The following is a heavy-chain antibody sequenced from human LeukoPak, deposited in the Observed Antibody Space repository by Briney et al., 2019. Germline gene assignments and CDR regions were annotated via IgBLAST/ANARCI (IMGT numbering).Heavy chain of an antibody. D-gene: IGHD6-25*01. CDR3: ARDPETWQAA. V-gene: IGHV3-11*05. Sequence: GGSLRLSCAASGFTFSDYYMTWIRQAPGKGLEWVSYISSSTHYTDYADSVKGRFTISRDNAKNSLYLQMNSLRAEDTAVYYCARDPETWQAAWGQGTLVTVSS. CDR2: ISSSTHYT. CDR1: GFTFSDYY. J-gene: IGHJ4*02.